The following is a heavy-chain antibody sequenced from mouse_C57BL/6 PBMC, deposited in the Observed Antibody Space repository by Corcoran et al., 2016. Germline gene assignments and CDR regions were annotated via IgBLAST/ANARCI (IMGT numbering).Heavy chain of an antibody. CDR1: GYTFTDYY. D-gene: IGHD2-4*01. CDR2: INPNNGGT. CDR3: ARCDYSYFDY. Sequence: EVQLQQSGPELVKPGASVKISCKASGYTFTDYYMNWVKQSQGKSLEWIGDINPNNGGTSYNQKFKGKATLTVDKSSSTAYMELRSLTSEDSAVYYCARCDYSYFDYWGQGTTLTVSS. V-gene: IGHV1-26*01. J-gene: IGHJ2*01.